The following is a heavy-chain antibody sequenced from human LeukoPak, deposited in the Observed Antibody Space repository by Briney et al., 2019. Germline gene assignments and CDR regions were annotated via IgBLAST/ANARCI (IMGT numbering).Heavy chain of an antibody. V-gene: IGHV3-21*01. J-gene: IGHJ3*02. CDR3: AREGRYGQGGYASDI. Sequence: GGSLRLSCAASGFTFSSYSMNWVRQAPGKGLEWVSSISSSSSYIYYADSVKGRFTISRDNAKNSLYLQMNSLRAEDTAVYYCAREGRYGQGGYASDIWGQGTMVTVSS. CDR1: GFTFSSYS. CDR2: ISSSSSYI. D-gene: IGHD3-10*02.